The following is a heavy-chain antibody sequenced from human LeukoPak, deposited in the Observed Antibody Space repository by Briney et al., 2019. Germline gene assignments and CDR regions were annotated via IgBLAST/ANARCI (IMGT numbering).Heavy chain of an antibody. CDR1: GHTLTELS. CDR3: ATGRTWWDLLNY. D-gene: IGHD1-26*01. J-gene: IGHJ4*02. Sequence: ASVKVSCKVSGHTLTELSLHWVRQVPGQGLEWMGGLDPEAGEMIYSQKFQGGVTMTEDTSTDIAYMEMSSLRSEDTAVYYCATGRTWWDLLNYRGQGTLVTVSS. V-gene: IGHV1-24*01. CDR2: LDPEAGEM.